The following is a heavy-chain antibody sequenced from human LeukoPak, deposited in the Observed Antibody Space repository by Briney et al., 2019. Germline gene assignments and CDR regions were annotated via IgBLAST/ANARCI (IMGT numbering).Heavy chain of an antibody. Sequence: PGRSLRLSCAASGFTFSSYAMHWVRQAPGKGLEWVAVISYDGSNKYYADSVKGRFTISRDNSKNTLYLQMNSLRADDTAVYYSAKVVRSRAAGPHDAFDIWGQGTMVTVSS. CDR2: ISYDGSNK. CDR1: GFTFSSYA. J-gene: IGHJ3*02. CDR3: AKVVRSRAAGPHDAFDI. D-gene: IGHD2-15*01. V-gene: IGHV3-30-3*01.